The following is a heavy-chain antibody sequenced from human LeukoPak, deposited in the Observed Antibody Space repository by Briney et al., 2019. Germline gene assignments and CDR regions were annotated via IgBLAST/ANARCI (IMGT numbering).Heavy chain of an antibody. CDR3: AKEVVSGMDV. CDR2: IRYDGSND. D-gene: IGHD1-26*01. Sequence: GGSLRLSCAASGFTFSSYGMHWVRQAPGKGLEWVTFIRYDGSNDSYADSVKGRFSISRDNSKNTLYLQMNILRAEDTAVYYCAKEVVSGMDVWGKGKTVTVSS. V-gene: IGHV3-30*02. CDR1: GFTFSSYG. J-gene: IGHJ6*03.